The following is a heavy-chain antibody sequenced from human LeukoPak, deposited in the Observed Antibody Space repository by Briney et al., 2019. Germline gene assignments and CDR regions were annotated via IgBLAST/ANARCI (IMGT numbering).Heavy chain of an antibody. D-gene: IGHD2-8*01. CDR1: GYTFTSYG. J-gene: IGHJ5*02. Sequence: GASVKVSCKASGYTFTSYGISWVRQAPGQGLEWMGWISAYNGNTNYAQKLQGRVTMTTDTSTSTAYMELRSLRSDDTAVYYCARTPVVKAIKIMVGWFDPWGQGTLVTVSS. CDR2: ISAYNGNT. CDR3: ARTPVVKAIKIMVGWFDP. V-gene: IGHV1-18*01.